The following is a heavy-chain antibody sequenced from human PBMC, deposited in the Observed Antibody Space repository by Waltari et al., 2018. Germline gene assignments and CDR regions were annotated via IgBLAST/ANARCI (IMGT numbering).Heavy chain of an antibody. J-gene: IGHJ4*02. CDR2: VYGSGST. CDR1: GDPLNTNHW. CDR3: ARGLTQFGATTGFDY. D-gene: IGHD3-3*01. V-gene: IGHV4-4*02. Sequence: QVQLQESGPGLVKPSESLSLTCAISGDPLNTNHWWGWLRQAPGKGLEWVGQVYGSGSTIYNPSVKGRVTISADNSKNQFSLTLKSVTAADTATYYCARGLTQFGATTGFDYWGQGMLVYVSS.